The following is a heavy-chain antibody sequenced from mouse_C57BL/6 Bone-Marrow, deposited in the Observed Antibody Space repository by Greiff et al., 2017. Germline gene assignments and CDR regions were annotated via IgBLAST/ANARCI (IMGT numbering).Heavy chain of an antibody. CDR1: GFTFSSYA. J-gene: IGHJ3*01. V-gene: IGHV5-4*01. CDR2: ISDGGSYT. Sequence: EVQLVESGGGLVKPGGSLKLSCAASGFTFSSYAMSWVRQTPEKRLEWVATISDGGSYTYYPDNVKGRFTISRDNAKNNLYLQMSHLKSEDTAMYYCARVYYDYDGAWFAYWGQGTLVTVSA. CDR3: ARVYYDYDGAWFAY. D-gene: IGHD2-4*01.